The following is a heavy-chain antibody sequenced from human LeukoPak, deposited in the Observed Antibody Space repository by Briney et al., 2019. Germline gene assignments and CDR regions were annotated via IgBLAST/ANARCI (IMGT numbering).Heavy chain of an antibody. D-gene: IGHD3-3*01. CDR2: IYTSGST. V-gene: IGHV4-61*02. J-gene: IGHJ4*02. Sequence: SETLSLTCTVSGGSISSGSYYWSWIRQPAGKGLEWIGRIYTSGSTNYNPSLKSRVTISVDTSKNQFSLKLSSVTAADTAVYYCAREPRITIFGVVIPKKEAYFDYWGQGTLVTVSS. CDR1: GGSISSGSYY. CDR3: AREPRITIFGVVIPKKEAYFDY.